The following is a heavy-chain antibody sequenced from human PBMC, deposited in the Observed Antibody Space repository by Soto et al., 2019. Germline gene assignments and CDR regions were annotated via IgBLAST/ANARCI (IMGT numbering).Heavy chain of an antibody. CDR3: AKEGGYNWNHFDQ. D-gene: IGHD1-20*01. CDR2: ISGSGGST. V-gene: IGHV3-23*01. Sequence: LRLSCAASGFTFSSYALSWVRQAPGKGLEWVSAISGSGGSTYYADSVKGRFTFSRDNSKNTLYLQMNSLRAEDTAVYYCAKEGGYNWNHFDQWGRGTQVTVSS. J-gene: IGHJ4*02. CDR1: GFTFSSYA.